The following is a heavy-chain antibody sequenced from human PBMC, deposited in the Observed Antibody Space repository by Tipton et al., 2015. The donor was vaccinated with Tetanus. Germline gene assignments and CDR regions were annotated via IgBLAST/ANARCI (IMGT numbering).Heavy chain of an antibody. CDR2: IDPSDSYT. V-gene: IGHV5-10-1*01. J-gene: IGHJ3*02. CDR3: ARHCSGGSCYDKDAFDI. D-gene: IGHD2-15*01. CDR1: GYSFTSYW. Sequence: VQLVQSGAEVKKPGESLRISCKGSGYSFTSYWISWVRQMPGKGLEWMGRIDPSDSYTNYSPSFQGHVTISADKSISTAYLQWSSLKASDTAMYYRARHCSGGSCYDKDAFDIWGQGTMVTVSS.